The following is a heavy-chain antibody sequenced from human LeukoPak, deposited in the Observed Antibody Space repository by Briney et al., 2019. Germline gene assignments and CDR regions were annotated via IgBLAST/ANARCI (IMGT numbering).Heavy chain of an antibody. CDR1: GGSISSYY. D-gene: IGHD3-22*01. V-gene: IGHV4-59*01. CDR2: IYYSGST. Sequence: SETLSLTCTVSGGSISSYYWSWIRQPPGKGLEWIGYIYYSGSTNYNPSLKSRVTISVDTSKNQFSLTLSSVTAADTAVYYCARAGYYDSSGYTDWGQGTLVTVSS. J-gene: IGHJ4*02. CDR3: ARAGYYDSSGYTD.